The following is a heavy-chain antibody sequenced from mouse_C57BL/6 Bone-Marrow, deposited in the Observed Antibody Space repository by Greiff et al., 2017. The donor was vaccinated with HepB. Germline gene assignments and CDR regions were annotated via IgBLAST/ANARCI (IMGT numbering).Heavy chain of an antibody. J-gene: IGHJ3*01. CDR1: GFTFSDYY. V-gene: IGHV5-12*01. D-gene: IGHD1-1*01. CDR2: ISNGGGST. Sequence: EVKVVESGGGLVQPGGSLKLSCAASGFTFSDYYMYWVRQTPEKRLEWVAYISNGGGSTYYPDTVKGRFTISRDNAKNTLYLQMSRLKSEDKAMYYCARHEVYYGSPLAYWGQGTLVTVSA. CDR3: ARHEVYYGSPLAY.